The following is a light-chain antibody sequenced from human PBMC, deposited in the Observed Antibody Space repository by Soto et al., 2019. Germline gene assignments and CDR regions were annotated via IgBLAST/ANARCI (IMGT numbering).Light chain of an antibody. J-gene: IGLJ1*01. CDR1: SSDVGGSNY. V-gene: IGLV2-14*01. Sequence: QSVLTQPASVSGTPGQSITISCSGTSSDVGGSNYASWYQQHPGKAPKLIMHEINTRPSGVSDRISGSKSGTTASLAISGLQGEEEAAYYCSSYRSSSTLLYVFGAGTKVTVL. CDR3: SSYRSSSTLLYV. CDR2: EIN.